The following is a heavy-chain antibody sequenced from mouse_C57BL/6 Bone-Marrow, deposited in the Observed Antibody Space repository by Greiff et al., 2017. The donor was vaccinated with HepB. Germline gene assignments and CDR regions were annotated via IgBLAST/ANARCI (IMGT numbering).Heavy chain of an antibody. Sequence: VQLQQSGPELVKPGASVKMSCKASGYTFTDYYMHWVKQKPGKGLEWIGEIYPGSGNTYYNEKFKGKATLTADTASSTAYMQLSSLTSEDSAVYFCASGEGYWGQGTAVTVSA. V-gene: IGHV1-83*01. CDR2: YPGSGNTY. CDR3: SGEGY. CDR1: YTFTDYYM. J-gene: IGHJ4*01.